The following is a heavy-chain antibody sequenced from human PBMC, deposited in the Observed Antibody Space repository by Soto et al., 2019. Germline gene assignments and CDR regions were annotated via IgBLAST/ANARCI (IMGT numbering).Heavy chain of an antibody. CDR1: GGTFSSYA. Sequence: QVQLVQSGAEVKKPGSSVKVSCKASGGTFSSYAISWVRQAPGQGVEWMGGIIPIFGTANYAQKFQGRVTITADESTSTAYMELSSLRSEDTAVYYCASPFSILVGASGGAFDYWGQGTLVTVSS. V-gene: IGHV1-69*01. CDR2: IIPIFGTA. CDR3: ASPFSILVGASGGAFDY. J-gene: IGHJ4*02. D-gene: IGHD1-26*01.